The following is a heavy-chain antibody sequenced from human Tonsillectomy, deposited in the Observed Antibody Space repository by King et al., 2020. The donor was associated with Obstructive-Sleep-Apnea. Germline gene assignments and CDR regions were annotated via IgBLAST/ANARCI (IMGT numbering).Heavy chain of an antibody. CDR1: GFTFSSNA. CDR3: ARGGVIVVVPAAEFFDY. J-gene: IGHJ4*02. V-gene: IGHV3-30*04. CDR2: ISYDGSNK. D-gene: IGHD2-2*01. Sequence: HVQLVESGGGVVQPGRSLRLSCAASGFTFSSNAMHWVRQAPGKGLEWVAVISYDGSNKYYEDSVKGRFTISRDNSKNTLYLQMNSLRAEDTAVYYCARGGVIVVVPAAEFFDYWGQGTLVTVSS.